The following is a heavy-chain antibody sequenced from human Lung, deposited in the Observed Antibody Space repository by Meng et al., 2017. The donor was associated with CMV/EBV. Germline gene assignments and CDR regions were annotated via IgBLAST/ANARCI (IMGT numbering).Heavy chain of an antibody. V-gene: IGHV3-74*01. Sequence: GGSLRLSCAASGFTFSSYWMHWVRQAPGKGLVWVSRINSDGSSTSYADSVKGRFTISRDNAKNTLYLQMNSLRAEDTAVYYCARGEDIVVENWFDPWGQGTLVTVSS. CDR2: INSDGSST. D-gene: IGHD2-15*01. J-gene: IGHJ5*02. CDR1: GFTFSSYW. CDR3: ARGEDIVVENWFDP.